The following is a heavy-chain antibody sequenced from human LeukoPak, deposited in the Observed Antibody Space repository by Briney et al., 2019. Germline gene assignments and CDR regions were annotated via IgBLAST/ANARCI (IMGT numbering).Heavy chain of an antibody. V-gene: IGHV1-3*01. Sequence: ASVKVSCKASGYTFTNYAVEWVRQAPGQGLEWMGWINPANGNTKYSQNFQGRVSITRDTSATTAYMELGSLRSEDTAVYYCARDRNLSGLRYSGSYPFDYWGQGTLVTVSS. CDR1: GYTFTNYA. CDR2: INPANGNT. CDR3: ARDRNLSGLRYSGSYPFDY. D-gene: IGHD1-26*01. J-gene: IGHJ4*02.